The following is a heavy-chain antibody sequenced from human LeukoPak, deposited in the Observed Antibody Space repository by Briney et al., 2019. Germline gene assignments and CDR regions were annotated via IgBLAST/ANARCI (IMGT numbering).Heavy chain of an antibody. CDR2: IYYSGST. V-gene: IGHV4-39*07. CDR3: ARAYYYYGSGSYYGY. CDR1: GGSISSSSYY. D-gene: IGHD3-10*01. J-gene: IGHJ4*02. Sequence: SETLSLTCTVSGGSISSSSYYWGWIRQPPGKGLEWIGSIYYSGSTNYNPSLKSRVTISVDTSRNQFSLKLSSVTAADTAVYYCARAYYYYGSGSYYGYWGQGTLVTVSS.